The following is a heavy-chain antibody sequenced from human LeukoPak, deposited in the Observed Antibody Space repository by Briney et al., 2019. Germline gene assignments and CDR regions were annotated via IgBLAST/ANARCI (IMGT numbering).Heavy chain of an antibody. Sequence: SETLSLTCTVSGGSISSGRYWWSWIRQPAGKGLEWIGRMYTSGSTNYNPSLKSRVTISVDTSKNQFSLKLSSVTAADTAVYYCARDMPHYYDSSEDYFYYYYMDVWGKGTTVTVSS. J-gene: IGHJ6*03. D-gene: IGHD3-22*01. V-gene: IGHV4-61*02. CDR2: MYTSGST. CDR1: GGSISSGRYW. CDR3: ARDMPHYYDSSEDYFYYYYMDV.